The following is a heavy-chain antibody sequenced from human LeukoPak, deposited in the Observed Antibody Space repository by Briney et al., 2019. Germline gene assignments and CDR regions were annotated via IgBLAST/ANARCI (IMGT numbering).Heavy chain of an antibody. CDR1: GFPFSTCS. CDR2: ITASSNYI. Sequence: GGSLRLSCAASGFPFSTCSMNWVRQAPGKGLEWVSCITASSNYIYYADSVKGRFTISRDNAKNSPYLQMNSLRAEDTAVYYCVRDTDDLVWGSHPGDFLHWGQGTLVSVSS. CDR3: VRDTDDLVWGSHPGDFLH. D-gene: IGHD3-16*01. V-gene: IGHV3-21*01. J-gene: IGHJ1*01.